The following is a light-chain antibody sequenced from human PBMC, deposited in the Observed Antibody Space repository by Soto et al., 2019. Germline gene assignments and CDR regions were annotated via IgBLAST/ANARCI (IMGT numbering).Light chain of an antibody. V-gene: IGLV2-11*01. CDR3: CSYAGSYTVV. CDR1: SSDVGGDYY. J-gene: IGLJ2*01. Sequence: QSALTQPRSVSGSPGQSVTISCTGSSSDVGGDYYVPWYQQHPGKAPKLMIYDVSKRPSGVPDRFSGSKSGNTASLTISGLQAEDEADYYCCSYAGSYTVVFGRGTKVTVL. CDR2: DVS.